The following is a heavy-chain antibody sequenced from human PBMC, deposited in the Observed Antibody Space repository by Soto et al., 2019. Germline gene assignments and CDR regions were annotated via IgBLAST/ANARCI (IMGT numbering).Heavy chain of an antibody. D-gene: IGHD3-16*01. CDR2: IYSGGST. V-gene: IGHV3-66*01. J-gene: IGHJ3*02. Sequence: EVQLVESGGGLVQPGGSLRLSCAASGFTVSSNYMSWVRQAPGKGLEWVSVIYSGGSTYYADSVKGRFTISRDNSKNTLYLLMNSVRGEDTAVYCCARVVYYDYIWGTARGAFDIWGQGTMVTVSS. CDR1: GFTVSSNY. CDR3: ARVVYYDYIWGTARGAFDI.